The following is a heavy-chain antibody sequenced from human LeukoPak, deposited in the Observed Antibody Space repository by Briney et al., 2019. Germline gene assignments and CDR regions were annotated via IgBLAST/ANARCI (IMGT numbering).Heavy chain of an antibody. Sequence: PSETLSLTCTVSGGSISSYYWSWIRQPPGKGLEWIGEINHSGSTNYNPSLKSRVTISVDTSKNQFSLKLSSVTAADTAVYYCARRVPVLRFLEWLFPRFDYWGQGTLVTVSS. CDR1: GGSISSYY. D-gene: IGHD3-3*01. CDR2: INHSGST. CDR3: ARRVPVLRFLEWLFPRFDY. J-gene: IGHJ4*02. V-gene: IGHV4-34*01.